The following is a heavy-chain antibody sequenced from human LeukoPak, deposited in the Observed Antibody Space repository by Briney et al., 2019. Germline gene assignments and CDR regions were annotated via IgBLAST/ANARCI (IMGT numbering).Heavy chain of an antibody. CDR2: IHHSGNT. J-gene: IGHJ4*02. CDR3: ARGGYSYGYYY. V-gene: IGHV4-34*01. D-gene: IGHD5-18*01. CDR1: GGSFSDYY. Sequence: PSETLSLTCAMHGGSFSDYYWSWIRQSPGKGLEWIGDIHHSGNTKYNPSLKSRVTMSVDTSKNQFSLKLSSVTAADTAVYYCARGGYSYGYYYWGQGTLVTVSS.